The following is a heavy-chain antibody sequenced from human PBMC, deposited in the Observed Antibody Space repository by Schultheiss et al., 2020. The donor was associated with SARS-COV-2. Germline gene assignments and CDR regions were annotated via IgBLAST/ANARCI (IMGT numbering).Heavy chain of an antibody. V-gene: IGHV4-61*01. CDR3: ARYMGQQWLSYYFDY. D-gene: IGHD6-19*01. CDR1: GGSISSSSYY. CDR2: IYYSGST. Sequence: SQTLSLTCTVSGGSISSSSYYWSWIRQPPGKGLEWIGYIYYSGSTYYNPSLKSRVTISVDTSKNQFSLKLSSVTAADTAVYYCARYMGQQWLSYYFDYWGQGTLVTVSS. J-gene: IGHJ4*02.